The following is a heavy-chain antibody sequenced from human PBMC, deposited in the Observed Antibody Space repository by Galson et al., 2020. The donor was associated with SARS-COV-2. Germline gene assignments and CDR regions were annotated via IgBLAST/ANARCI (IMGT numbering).Heavy chain of an antibody. CDR3: ARDLPYDFWGGYDCRGGESWDY. CDR2: INPSGGST. J-gene: IGHJ4*02. Sequence: ASVKVSCKASGYTFTSYYMHWVRQAPGQGLEWMGIINPSGGSTSYAQKFQGRVTMTRDTSTSTVYMELSSLRSEDTAMYYCARDLPYDFWGGYDCRGGESWDYWGQGTLVTVSS. V-gene: IGHV1-46*01. D-gene: IGHD3-3*01. CDR1: GYTFTSYY.